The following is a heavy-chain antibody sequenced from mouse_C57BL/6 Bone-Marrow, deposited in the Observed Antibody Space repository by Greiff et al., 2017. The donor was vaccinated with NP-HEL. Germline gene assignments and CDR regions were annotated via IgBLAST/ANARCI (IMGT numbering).Heavy chain of an antibody. CDR1: GFSLTSYG. V-gene: IGHV2-2*01. D-gene: IGHD1-1*01. J-gene: IGHJ4*01. CDR3: ASYYSDAMDY. CDR2: IWSGGST. Sequence: VQLQESGPGLVQPSQSLSITCTVSGFSLTSYGVHWVRQSPGKGLEWLGVIWSGGSTDYNAAFISRLSISKDNSKSQVFFKMNSLQADDTAIYYCASYYSDAMDYWGQGTSVTVSS.